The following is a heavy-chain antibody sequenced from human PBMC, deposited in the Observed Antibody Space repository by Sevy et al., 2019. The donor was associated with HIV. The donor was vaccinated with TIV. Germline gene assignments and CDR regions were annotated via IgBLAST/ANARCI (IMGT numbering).Heavy chain of an antibody. CDR3: ARERVTYYDTRGYPYLLEAGFDY. CDR1: GFPFNYYA. V-gene: IGHV3-48*02. Sequence: GGSLRLSCVASGFPFNYYAMNWVRQAPGKGLEWILYINSDSDTMYYGDSVKGRFTISRDNAKNSLYLQMNSLRDEDTALYYCARERVTYYDTRGYPYLLEAGFDYWGQGTLVTVSS. D-gene: IGHD3-22*01. J-gene: IGHJ4*02. CDR2: INSDSDTM.